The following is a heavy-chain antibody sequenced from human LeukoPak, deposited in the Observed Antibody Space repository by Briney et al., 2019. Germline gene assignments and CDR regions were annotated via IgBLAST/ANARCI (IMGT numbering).Heavy chain of an antibody. Sequence: PGGSLRLSCAASGFTVSSNYMSWVRQAPGKGLEWVSVIYSGGSTYYADSVKGRFTISRDNSKNTLYLQMNSLRAEDTAVYYCAIVPPPSGIAVAVVRVHGMDVWGQGTTVTVSS. D-gene: IGHD6-13*01. V-gene: IGHV3-66*01. CDR2: IYSGGST. J-gene: IGHJ6*02. CDR3: AIVPPPSGIAVAVVRVHGMDV. CDR1: GFTVSSNY.